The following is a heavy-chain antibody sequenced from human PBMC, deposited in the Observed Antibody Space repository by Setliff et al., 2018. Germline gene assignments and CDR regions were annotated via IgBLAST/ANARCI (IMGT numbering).Heavy chain of an antibody. CDR2: INPNSGGT. CDR3: AREGVGPLDDGWDF. D-gene: IGHD1-26*01. CDR1: GGTFSSYA. J-gene: IGHJ3*01. Sequence: ASVKVSCKASGGTFSSYAISWVRQAPGQGLEWMGWINPNSGGTNYAQKFQGWVTMTRDTSITTTYMEVTRLRSDDTAIYYCAREGVGPLDDGWDFWGQGTKVTV. V-gene: IGHV1-2*04.